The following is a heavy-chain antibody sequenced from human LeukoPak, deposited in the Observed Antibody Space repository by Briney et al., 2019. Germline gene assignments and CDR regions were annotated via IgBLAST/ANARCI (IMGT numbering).Heavy chain of an antibody. CDR1: GFTFSSYA. CDR2: ISGSGGST. CDR3: AKGRVCSGGSCYSEDYYYYYMDV. Sequence: SGGSLRLSCAASGFTFSSYAMSWVRQAPGKGLEWVSGISGSGGSTYYGDSVKGRFTISRDNSKNTLYLQMNSLRAEDTAVYYCAKGRVCSGGSCYSEDYYYYYMDVWGKGTTVTVSS. J-gene: IGHJ6*03. V-gene: IGHV3-23*01. D-gene: IGHD2-15*01.